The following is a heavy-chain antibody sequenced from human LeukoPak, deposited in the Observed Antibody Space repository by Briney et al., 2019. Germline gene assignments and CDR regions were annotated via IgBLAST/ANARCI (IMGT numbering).Heavy chain of an antibody. CDR2: ISAYNGNT. Sequence: ASVKVSCKASGYTFTSYGISWVRQAPGQRLEWMGWISAYNGNTNYAQKLQGRVTMTTDTSTSTAYMELRSLRPDDTAVYYCARGITMVRGVRVDYYYGMDVWGKGTTVTVSS. D-gene: IGHD3-10*01. J-gene: IGHJ6*04. V-gene: IGHV1-18*04. CDR3: ARGITMVRGVRVDYYYGMDV. CDR1: GYTFTSYG.